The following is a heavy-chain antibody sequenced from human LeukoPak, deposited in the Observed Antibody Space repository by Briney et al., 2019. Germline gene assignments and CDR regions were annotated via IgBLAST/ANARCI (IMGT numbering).Heavy chain of an antibody. CDR3: ARDWGYYYGLAYYYYGMDV. Sequence: PGGSLRLSCAASGFTFSSYGMHWVRQAPGKGLEWVAVIWYDGSNKYYADSVKGRFTISRDNSKNTLYLQMNSLRAEDTAVYYCARDWGYYYGLAYYYYGMDVWGKGTTVTVSS. J-gene: IGHJ6*04. V-gene: IGHV3-33*01. D-gene: IGHD3-10*01. CDR1: GFTFSSYG. CDR2: IWYDGSNK.